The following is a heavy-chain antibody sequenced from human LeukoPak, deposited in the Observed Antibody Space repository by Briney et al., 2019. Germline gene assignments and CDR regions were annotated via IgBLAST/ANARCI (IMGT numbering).Heavy chain of an antibody. V-gene: IGHV3-23*01. CDR2: ISGSGGNT. CDR1: GFAFSSYG. J-gene: IGHJ4*02. CDR3: AKSMDILTGYLWSLDY. D-gene: IGHD3-9*01. Sequence: GGTLTLSCGASGFAFSSYGMRWVRQAPGKGLEWVSAISGSGGNTSYAHSVKGRFTISRDNSKNTLYLQMNSLRAEDTAVYYCAKSMDILTGYLWSLDYWGQGTLVTVSS.